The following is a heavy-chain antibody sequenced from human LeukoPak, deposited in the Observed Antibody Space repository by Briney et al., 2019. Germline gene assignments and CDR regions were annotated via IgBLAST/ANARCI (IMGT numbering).Heavy chain of an antibody. CDR3: ARLNFPSGWSNNYYYMDV. Sequence: ASVKVSCKASGYTFTSYGISWVRQAPGQGLEWMGWISAYNGNTNYAQKLQGRVTMTTDASTSTAYMELRSLRSDDTAVYYCARLNFPSGWSNNYYYMDVWGKGTTVTVSS. D-gene: IGHD6-19*01. CDR2: ISAYNGNT. V-gene: IGHV1-18*01. CDR1: GYTFTSYG. J-gene: IGHJ6*03.